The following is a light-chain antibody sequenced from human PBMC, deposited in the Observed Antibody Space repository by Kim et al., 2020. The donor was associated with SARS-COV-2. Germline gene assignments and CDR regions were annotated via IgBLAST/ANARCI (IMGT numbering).Light chain of an antibody. CDR3: EQYGSSPYT. J-gene: IGKJ2*01. CDR2: AAS. Sequence: EIVLTQSPGTLSLSPGERATLSCRASQSVSSSYLAWYQQKPGQPPRLLIYAASSRATGIPDRFSGSGSGTDFTLTISRLEPEDFAVYYCEQYGSSPYTCGRGNELE. CDR1: QSVSSSY. V-gene: IGKV3-20*01.